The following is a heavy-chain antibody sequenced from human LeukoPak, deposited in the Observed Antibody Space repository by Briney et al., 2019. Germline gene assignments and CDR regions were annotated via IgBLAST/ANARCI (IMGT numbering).Heavy chain of an antibody. CDR2: IYYSGSA. CDR3: ARHTPFSGVAAPFDP. V-gene: IGHV4-38-2*01. Sequence: SETLSLTCAVSGYSISTGRYWGWIRQPPGKGLEWIGSIYYSGSANYNPSLKSRVTRSVDTSKNQFSLKLSSVTAADTAVYYCARHTPFSGVAAPFDPWGQGTLVTVSS. CDR1: GYSISTGRY. J-gene: IGHJ5*02. D-gene: IGHD2/OR15-2a*01.